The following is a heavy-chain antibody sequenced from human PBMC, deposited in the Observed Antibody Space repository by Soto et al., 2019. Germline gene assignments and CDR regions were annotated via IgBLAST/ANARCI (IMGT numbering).Heavy chain of an antibody. CDR1: GYTFTSYD. CDR2: MNPNSGNT. J-gene: IGHJ4*02. Sequence: QVPLVQSGAEVKKPGASVKVSCKASGYTFTSYDINWVRQATGQGFEWMGWMNPNSGNTGYAQKFQGRVTMTRDTSITTAVTELSSLRSEDTAVYCCARSPRNWGFDYWGLGTLVTASS. V-gene: IGHV1-8*01. CDR3: ARSPRNWGFDY. D-gene: IGHD7-27*01.